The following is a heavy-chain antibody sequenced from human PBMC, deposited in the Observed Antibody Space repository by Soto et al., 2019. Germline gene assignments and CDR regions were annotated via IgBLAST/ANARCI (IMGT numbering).Heavy chain of an antibody. CDR1: GYTFTSYG. V-gene: IGHV1-18*04. CDR2: ISAYNGNT. J-gene: IGHJ6*02. CDR3: ARGGYSYGYRFYYYYYCMDV. Sequence: ASVKVSCKASGYTFTSYGISWVRQAPGQGLEWMGWISAYNGNTNYAQKLQGRVTMTTDTSTSTAYMELRSLRSDDTAVYYCARGGYSYGYRFYYYYYCMDVWGQGTTVTVSS. D-gene: IGHD5-18*01.